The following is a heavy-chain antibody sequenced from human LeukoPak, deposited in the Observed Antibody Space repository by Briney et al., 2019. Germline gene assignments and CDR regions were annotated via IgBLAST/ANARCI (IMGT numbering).Heavy chain of an antibody. D-gene: IGHD6-6*01. J-gene: IGHJ4*02. Sequence: GRSLRLSCAASGFTFSNYAMSWVRQAPGKGLEWVSHISGSGGSTYYADSVKGRLTISRDNSKNTLYLQMNSLRAEDTAVYYCAKQYSNSNSPPFDYWGQGTLVTVSS. CDR3: AKQYSNSNSPPFDY. V-gene: IGHV3-23*01. CDR2: ISGSGGST. CDR1: GFTFSNYA.